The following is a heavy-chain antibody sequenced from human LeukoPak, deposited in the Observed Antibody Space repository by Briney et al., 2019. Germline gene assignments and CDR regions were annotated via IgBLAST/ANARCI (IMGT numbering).Heavy chain of an antibody. J-gene: IGHJ4*02. Sequence: GGSLRLSCAASGFTFSNYWMIWVRQAPGKRLEWVANIKEDGSEKYYVDSVKGRFTISRDNAKNSLYLQMNSLRAEDTAVYYCARGGPFGAYWGQGTLVTVSS. CDR2: IKEDGSEK. V-gene: IGHV3-7*03. CDR3: ARGGPFGAY. D-gene: IGHD2-21*01. CDR1: GFTFSNYW.